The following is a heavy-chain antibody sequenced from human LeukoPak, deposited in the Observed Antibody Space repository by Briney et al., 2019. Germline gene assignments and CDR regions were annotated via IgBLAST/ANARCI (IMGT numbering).Heavy chain of an antibody. CDR3: ARHVTSSGGPFLY. CDR1: GGSISSYY. Sequence: SATLSLTCTVSGGSISSYYSCWIRQPPGKGLEWIGFIYYTGVTTYNPSLHCRVTISVDTSRNQFSLKLISVTAADTAMYYCARHVTSSGGPFLYWGQGILVTVSS. CDR2: IYYTGVT. D-gene: IGHD1-26*01. V-gene: IGHV4-59*08. J-gene: IGHJ4*02.